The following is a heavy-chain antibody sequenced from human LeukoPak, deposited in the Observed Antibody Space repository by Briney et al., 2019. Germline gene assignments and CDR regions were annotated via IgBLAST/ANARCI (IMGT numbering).Heavy chain of an antibody. Sequence: GGSLRLSCAASGVTIADHGMSWVRQVPAKGLEWVSGINWDGEATGYADSVKGRFTISRDNAKKSLYLEMNSLRDDDTALYYCARDLSSSWYSLAYWGQGTLVTVSS. V-gene: IGHV3-20*04. CDR2: INWDGEAT. J-gene: IGHJ4*02. CDR1: GVTIADHG. CDR3: ARDLSSSWYSLAY. D-gene: IGHD6-13*01.